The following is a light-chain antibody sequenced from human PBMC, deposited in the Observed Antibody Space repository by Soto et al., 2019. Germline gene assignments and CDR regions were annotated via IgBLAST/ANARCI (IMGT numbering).Light chain of an antibody. Sequence: DIVLTQSPGTLSLSPGKRATLSCRASQSISSSYLAWYQQRPGQAPRHLIYGASSRATGIPDRFSGSGSGTEFTLTISRLEPEDFAVYYCQQYGSSSWTFGQGTKVEIK. CDR1: QSISSSY. CDR2: GAS. J-gene: IGKJ1*01. CDR3: QQYGSSSWT. V-gene: IGKV3-20*01.